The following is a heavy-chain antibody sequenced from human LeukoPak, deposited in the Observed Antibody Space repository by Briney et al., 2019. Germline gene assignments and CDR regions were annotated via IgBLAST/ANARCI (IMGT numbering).Heavy chain of an antibody. CDR2: ISWNSGSI. D-gene: IGHD5-12*01. CDR1: GFTFDDYA. Sequence: GGSLRLSCAASGFTFDDYAMHWVRQAPGKGLEWVSGISWNSGSIGHADSVKGRFTISRDNAKNSLYLQMNSLRAEDTALYYCAKGRGYSGYDALDYWGQGTLVTVSS. CDR3: AKGRGYSGYDALDY. J-gene: IGHJ4*02. V-gene: IGHV3-9*01.